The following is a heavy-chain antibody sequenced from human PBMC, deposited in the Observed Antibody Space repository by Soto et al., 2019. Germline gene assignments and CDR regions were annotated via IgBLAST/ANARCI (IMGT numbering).Heavy chain of an antibody. V-gene: IGHV4-39*07. CDR1: GGSISSSSYY. D-gene: IGHD2-15*01. CDR2: IYYSGST. J-gene: IGHJ4*02. Sequence: SETLSLTCTVSGGSISSSSYYWGWIRQPPGKGLEWIGSIYYSGSTYYNPSLKSRVTMSVDTSKNQFSLKLSSVTAADTAVYYCARGVGYCSGGSCRDYFDYWGQGTLVTVSS. CDR3: ARGVGYCSGGSCRDYFDY.